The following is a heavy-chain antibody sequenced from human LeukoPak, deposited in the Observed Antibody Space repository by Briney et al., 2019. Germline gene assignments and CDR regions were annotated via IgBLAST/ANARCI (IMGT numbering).Heavy chain of an antibody. CDR3: ARDRCSSTSCGFDY. Sequence: PGGSLRLSCAASEFTFSSYSMNWVRQAPGKGLEWVSYISSSSSTIYYADSVKGRFTISRDNAKNSLYLQMNSLRAEDTAVYYCARDRCSSTSCGFDYWGQGTLVTVSS. V-gene: IGHV3-48*01. CDR1: EFTFSSYS. J-gene: IGHJ4*02. CDR2: ISSSSSTI. D-gene: IGHD2-2*01.